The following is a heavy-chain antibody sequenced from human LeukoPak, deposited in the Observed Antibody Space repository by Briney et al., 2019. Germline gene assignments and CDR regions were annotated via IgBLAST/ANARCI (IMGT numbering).Heavy chain of an antibody. J-gene: IGHJ6*03. CDR3: ASWSGPRVYYYYMDV. CDR1: GYTFTGYY. Sequence: ASVKVSCKASGYTFTGYYMHWVRQAPGQGLEWMGWINPNSGGTNYAQKFQGRVTMTRDTSISTAYMELSRLRSDDTAVYYCASWSGPRVYYYYMDVWGKGTTVTVSS. V-gene: IGHV1-2*02. CDR2: INPNSGGT.